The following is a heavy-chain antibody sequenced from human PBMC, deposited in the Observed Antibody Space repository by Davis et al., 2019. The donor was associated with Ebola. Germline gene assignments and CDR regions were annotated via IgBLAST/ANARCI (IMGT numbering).Heavy chain of an antibody. CDR3: ATGGSSDY. Sequence: GESLKISCAASGFTFSSYAMHWVRQAPGKGLEWVSAISDSGGSTYYADSVKGRFTISRDNSKNTLYLQMNSLRAEDTAVYYCATGGSSDYWGQGTLVTVSS. D-gene: IGHD2-2*01. J-gene: IGHJ4*02. V-gene: IGHV3-23*01. CDR2: ISDSGGST. CDR1: GFTFSSYA.